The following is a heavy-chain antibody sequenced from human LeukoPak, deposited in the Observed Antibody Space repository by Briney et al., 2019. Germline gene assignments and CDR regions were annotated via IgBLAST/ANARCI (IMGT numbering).Heavy chain of an antibody. CDR3: ARDLGITTFDYYYGMDV. D-gene: IGHD3-22*01. J-gene: IGHJ6*02. CDR2: IYYSGST. Sequence: PSETLSLTCTVSGGSISSYYWSWIRQPPGKGLEWIGYIYYSGSTNYNPSLKSRVTISVDTSKNQFSLKLSSVTAADTAVYYCARDLGITTFDYYYGMDVWGQGTTVTVSS. CDR1: GGSISSYY. V-gene: IGHV4-59*01.